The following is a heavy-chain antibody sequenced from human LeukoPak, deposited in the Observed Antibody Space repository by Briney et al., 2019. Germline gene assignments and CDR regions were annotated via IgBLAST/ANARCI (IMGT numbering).Heavy chain of an antibody. CDR2: IIPIFGTA. D-gene: IGHD3-22*01. Sequence: ISXXXQAPGQGLEWMGGIIPIFGTANYAQKFQGRVTITADESTSTAYMELSSLRSEDTAVYYCAGRSYYYDSSGYYSFDYWGQGTLVTVSS. J-gene: IGHJ4*02. V-gene: IGHV1-69*01. CDR3: AGRSYYYDSSGYYSFDY.